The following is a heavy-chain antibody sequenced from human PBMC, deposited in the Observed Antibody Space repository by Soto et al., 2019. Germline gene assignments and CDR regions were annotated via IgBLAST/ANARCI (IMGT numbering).Heavy chain of an antibody. Sequence: EVQLVESGGGLVQPGGSLKLSCAASGFTFSGSAMHWVRQASGKGLEWVGRIRSKANSYATAYAASVKGRFTISRDDSKNTAYLQMNSLKTEDTVVYYCTRLFVIAAAGISWGQGTLVTVSS. CDR3: TRLFVIAAAGIS. J-gene: IGHJ4*02. D-gene: IGHD6-13*01. V-gene: IGHV3-73*02. CDR2: IRSKANSYAT. CDR1: GFTFSGSA.